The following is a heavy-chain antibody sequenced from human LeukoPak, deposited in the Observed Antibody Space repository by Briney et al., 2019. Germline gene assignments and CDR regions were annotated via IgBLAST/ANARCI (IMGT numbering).Heavy chain of an antibody. J-gene: IGHJ5*01. CDR2: ISNDGNTK. CDR3: ARDHGYSSSWYAVDS. CDR1: GFTFSSYA. Sequence: GRSLRLSCAASGFTFSSYAMHWVRQAPGKGLEWVALISNDGNTKYYADSAKGRFTISRDNSKNTLYLQLNSLRAEDTALYHCARDHGYSSSWYAVDSWGQGTLVTVSS. V-gene: IGHV3-30-3*01. D-gene: IGHD6-13*01.